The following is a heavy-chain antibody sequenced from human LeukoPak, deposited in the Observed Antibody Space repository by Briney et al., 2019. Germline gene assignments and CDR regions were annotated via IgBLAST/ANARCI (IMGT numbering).Heavy chain of an antibody. D-gene: IGHD6-13*01. Sequence: GGSLRLFCAASGFTFSSYDMHWVSDATGKGLEWVSAISTACDTYNPGSVKGRFTISRENAKNSLYLQMNSLRAEDTAVYYCARELIPGYSSSWGFDYWGQGTLVTVSS. CDR2: ISTACDT. CDR1: GFTFSSYD. J-gene: IGHJ4*02. V-gene: IGHV3-13*01. CDR3: ARELIPGYSSSWGFDY.